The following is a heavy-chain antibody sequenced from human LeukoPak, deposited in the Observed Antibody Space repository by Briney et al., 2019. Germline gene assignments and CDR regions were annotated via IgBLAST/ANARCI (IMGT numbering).Heavy chain of an antibody. CDR3: AHMGIEMATTKYYFDY. D-gene: IGHD5-24*01. J-gene: IGHJ4*02. V-gene: IGHV2-5*02. CDR2: IYWDDDK. Sequence: SGPTLVNPTQTLTLTCTFSGFSFSTSGVGVGWIRQPPGKALEWLALIYWDDDKRYSPSLKSRLTITKDTSKNQVVLTMTNMDPVDTATYYCAHMGIEMATTKYYFDYWGQGTLVTVSS. CDR1: GFSFSTSGVG.